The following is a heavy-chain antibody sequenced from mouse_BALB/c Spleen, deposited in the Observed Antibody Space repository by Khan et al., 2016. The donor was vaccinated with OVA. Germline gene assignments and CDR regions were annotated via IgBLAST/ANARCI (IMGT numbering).Heavy chain of an antibody. Sequence: VRLQQSGTVLARPGTSVKMSCKASGYTFTSYWMHWVKQRPGQGLEWIGTIYPGNSDTTYNQNFKGKAKLTAVTSTSTAYMELSSLTNEDSAVYYCTRFGYLFAYWGQGTLVTVSA. CDR2: IYPGNSDT. D-gene: IGHD2-2*01. V-gene: IGHV1-5*01. J-gene: IGHJ3*01. CDR1: GYTFTSYW. CDR3: TRFGYLFAY.